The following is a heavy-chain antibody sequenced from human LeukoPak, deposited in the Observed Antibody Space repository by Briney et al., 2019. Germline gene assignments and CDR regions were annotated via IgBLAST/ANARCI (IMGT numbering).Heavy chain of an antibody. V-gene: IGHV3-7*01. CDR3: AREWNSGWGGTYFDN. J-gene: IGHJ4*02. D-gene: IGHD3-16*01. CDR2: IKEDGSEK. Sequence: GGSLRLSCTASGFTFSRYWMTWVRQAPGKGLEGVADIKEDGSEKYYVDSLKGRVVISRDNAKRSFYLQPNSLRVEDTAVYYCAREWNSGWGGTYFDNWGRGTQVTVSS. CDR1: GFTFSRYW.